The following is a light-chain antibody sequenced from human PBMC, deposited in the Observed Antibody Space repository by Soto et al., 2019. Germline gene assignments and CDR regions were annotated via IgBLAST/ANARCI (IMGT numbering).Light chain of an antibody. Sequence: DIVMTQSPDSLAVSLGERATINLMSIRSVLFTSNDKSFVAWYQQKPGQAPRLLIYDTSTRATGVPARFSGSGSGTEFTLTINSLQSEDFAVYFCQQYDNLPLTFGPGTKVDIK. CDR2: DTS. J-gene: IGKJ3*01. V-gene: IGKV4-1*01. CDR3: QQYDNLPLT. CDR1: RSVLFTSNDKSF.